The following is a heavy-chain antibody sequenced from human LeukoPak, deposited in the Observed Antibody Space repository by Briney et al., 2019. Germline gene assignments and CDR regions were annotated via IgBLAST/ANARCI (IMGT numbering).Heavy chain of an antibody. D-gene: IGHD3-9*01. Sequence: ASVKVSCKASGYTFINYGISWVRQAPGQGLEWMGWISAYNGNTNYAQKLQGRVTMTRDTSTSTVYMELSSLRSEDTAVYYCARVGGDYDILTGYYYYYGMDVWGQGTTVTVSS. CDR3: ARVGGDYDILTGYYYYYGMDV. CDR2: ISAYNGNT. CDR1: GYTFINYG. J-gene: IGHJ6*02. V-gene: IGHV1-18*01.